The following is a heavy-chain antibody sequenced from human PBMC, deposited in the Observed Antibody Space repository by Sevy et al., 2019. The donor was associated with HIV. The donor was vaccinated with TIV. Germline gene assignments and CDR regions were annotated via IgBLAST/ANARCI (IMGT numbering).Heavy chain of an antibody. CDR2: IDSRSSNI. D-gene: IGHD5-12*01. Sequence: GGSLRLSCAASGFTFSSYSMNWVRQAPGKGLEWLSYIDSRSSNIYYADSVKGRFTVSRDNAKNSLYVQMNSLRGEDTAVYYCAREAGYTHQGMDVWGQGTTVAVSS. V-gene: IGHV3-48*01. J-gene: IGHJ6*02. CDR3: AREAGYTHQGMDV. CDR1: GFTFSSYS.